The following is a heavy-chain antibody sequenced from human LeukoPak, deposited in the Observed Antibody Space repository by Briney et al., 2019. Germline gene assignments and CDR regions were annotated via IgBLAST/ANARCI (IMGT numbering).Heavy chain of an antibody. V-gene: IGHV4-59*01. CDR1: GGSISSYY. D-gene: IGHD5-18*01. Sequence: SETLSLTCTVSGGSISSYYWSWIRQPPGKGLEWIGYISYSGSTDYNPSLKSRVTISLDTSKNQFSLRLSSVTAADTAVYYCARHDRWRADYTYGPMYYWGQGTLVTVSS. CDR3: ARHDRWRADYTYGPMYY. CDR2: ISYSGST. J-gene: IGHJ4*02.